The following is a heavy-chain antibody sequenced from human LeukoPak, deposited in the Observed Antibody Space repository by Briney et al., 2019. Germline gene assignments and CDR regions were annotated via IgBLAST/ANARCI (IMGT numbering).Heavy chain of an antibody. J-gene: IGHJ4*02. CDR3: ATYRQVLLPFES. CDR1: GFTFSNYA. Sequence: GGSLRLSCAASGFTFSNYAMRWVRQAPGKGLEWVSGISGSGDSTYYADSVKGRFTISRDNSKNTLSLQMNSLRAEDTAIYYCATYRQVLLPFESWGQGTLVTVSS. V-gene: IGHV3-23*01. CDR2: ISGSGDST. D-gene: IGHD2-8*02.